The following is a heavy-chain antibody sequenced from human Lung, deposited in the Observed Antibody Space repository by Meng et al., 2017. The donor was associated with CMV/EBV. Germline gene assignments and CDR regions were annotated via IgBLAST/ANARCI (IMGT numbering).Heavy chain of an antibody. CDR2: VSYDGSNQ. J-gene: IGHJ4*02. CDR3: ATDRSKSPSYSYGSTDY. CDR1: GFTFRSYV. V-gene: IGHV3-30*04. Sequence: SCAASGFTFRSYVMHWVRQAPGRGLEWVSVVSYDGSNQYYADSVNGRFTISRDNSRNTLYLQMNSLRVEDTAVYFCATDRSKSPSYSYGSTDYWXQGTLVTVSS. D-gene: IGHD2-15*01.